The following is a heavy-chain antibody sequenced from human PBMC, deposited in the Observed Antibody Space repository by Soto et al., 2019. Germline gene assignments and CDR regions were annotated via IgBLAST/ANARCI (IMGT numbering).Heavy chain of an antibody. J-gene: IGHJ4*02. CDR3: AHSSSWYPKFDY. Sequence: QITLKESGPTLVKPTQTLTLTCTFSGFSLSTSGVGVGWIRQPPGKALEWLALIYWDDDKRYSPSLKSRLTIXKXXSKNQVVLTMTNMDPVDTATYCCAHSSSWYPKFDYWGQGTLVTVSS. D-gene: IGHD6-13*01. CDR1: GFSLSTSGVG. V-gene: IGHV2-5*02. CDR2: IYWDDDK.